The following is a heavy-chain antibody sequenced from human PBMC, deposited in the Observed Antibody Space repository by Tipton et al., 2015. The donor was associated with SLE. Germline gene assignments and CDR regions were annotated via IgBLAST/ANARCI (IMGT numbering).Heavy chain of an antibody. D-gene: IGHD6-19*01. J-gene: IGHJ5*02. V-gene: IGHV4-59*01. CDR3: AREEYSSGWTEVHWFDP. Sequence: TLSLTCTVSGGSISSYYWSWIRQPPGKGLEWIGYIYYSGSTNYNPALKRRVTISVDTAKNQFSLKLSSVTAADTAVYYWAREEYSSGWTEVHWFDPWGQGTLVTVSS. CDR1: GGSISSYY. CDR2: IYYSGST.